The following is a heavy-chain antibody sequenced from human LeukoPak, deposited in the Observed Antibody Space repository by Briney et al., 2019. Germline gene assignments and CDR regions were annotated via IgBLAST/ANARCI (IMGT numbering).Heavy chain of an antibody. V-gene: IGHV4-39*07. D-gene: IGHD3-10*01. J-gene: IGHJ4*02. CDR1: GGSISSSSYY. CDR2: IYYSGST. Sequence: SETLSLTCTVSGGSISSSSYYWGWIRQPPGKGLEWIGSIYYSGSTYYNPSLKSRVTISVDTSKNQFSLKLSSVTAADTAVYYCATRAPQYYYGSGSYYRGAEYWGQGTLVTVSS. CDR3: ATRAPQYYYGSGSYYRGAEY.